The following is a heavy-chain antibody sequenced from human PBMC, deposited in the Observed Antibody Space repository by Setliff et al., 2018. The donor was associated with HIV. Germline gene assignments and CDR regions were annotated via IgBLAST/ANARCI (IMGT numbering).Heavy chain of an antibody. J-gene: IGHJ6*03. Sequence: LSLTCTVSGDSIGSSSYYWAWIRQPPGKGLEWIGSLRPSGNTYYNPSLKSRVTISVDTSKNQFSLNLSSVTAADTAVYYCARHGAFYYYYYMDVWGKGTTVTVSS. V-gene: IGHV4-39*01. CDR2: LRPSGNT. CDR3: ARHGAFYYYYYMDV. CDR1: GDSIGSSSYY.